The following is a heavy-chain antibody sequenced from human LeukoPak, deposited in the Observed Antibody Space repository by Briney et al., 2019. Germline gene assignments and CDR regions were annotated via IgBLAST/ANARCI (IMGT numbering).Heavy chain of an antibody. CDR3: ARVADLYYDFWSGYYKEDAFDI. V-gene: IGHV3-74*01. CDR2: INTDGSST. Sequence: GGSLRLSCAASGFTFSSHWMHWVRQAPGKGLVWVSRINTDGSSTSYADSVKGRFTISRDNAKNTLYLQMNSLKAEDTAVYYCARVADLYYDFWSGYYKEDAFDIWGQGAMVTVSS. D-gene: IGHD3-3*01. CDR1: GFTFSSHW. J-gene: IGHJ3*02.